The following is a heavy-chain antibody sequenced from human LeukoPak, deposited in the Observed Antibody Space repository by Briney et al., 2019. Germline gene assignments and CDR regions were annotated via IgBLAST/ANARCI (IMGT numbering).Heavy chain of an antibody. CDR3: ARFDYDSSGIDY. J-gene: IGHJ4*02. V-gene: IGHV3-53*01. CDR2: ICSGGST. D-gene: IGHD3-22*01. Sequence: GGSLRLSCAASGFTVSSNYMSWVRQAPGKGLEWVSVICSGGSTYYADSVKGRFTISRDNSKNTLYLQMNSLRAEDTAVYYCARFDYDSSGIDYWGQGTLVTVSS. CDR1: GFTVSSNY.